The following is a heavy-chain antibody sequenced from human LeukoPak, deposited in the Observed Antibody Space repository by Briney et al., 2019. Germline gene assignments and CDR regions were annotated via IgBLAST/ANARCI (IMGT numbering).Heavy chain of an antibody. CDR2: ISGSGGST. Sequence: GGSLRLSCAASGFTFSSYAMSWVRQAPGKGLEWVSAISGSGGSTYYADSVKGRFTISRDNSKNTLYLQMNSLRAEDTAVYYCATANRDGGGIVVVPAAYYFDYWGQGTLVTVSS. V-gene: IGHV3-23*01. CDR1: GFTFSSYA. CDR3: ATANRDGGGIVVVPAAYYFDY. J-gene: IGHJ4*02. D-gene: IGHD2-2*01.